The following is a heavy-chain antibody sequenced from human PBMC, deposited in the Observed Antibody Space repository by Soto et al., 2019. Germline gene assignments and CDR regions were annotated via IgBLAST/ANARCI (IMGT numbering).Heavy chain of an antibody. J-gene: IGHJ4*02. D-gene: IGHD6-19*01. CDR3: VRHLTGWFYFDY. CDR1: GGSISSYY. CDR2: ISYSGST. Sequence: SETLSLTCTVSGGSISSYYWSWIRQPPGKGLEWIGYISYSGSTDYNPSLKSRVTISVDTSKNQFSLKLSSVTATDTAVYYCVRHLTGWFYFDYRGQRTLVTVSS. V-gene: IGHV4-59*08.